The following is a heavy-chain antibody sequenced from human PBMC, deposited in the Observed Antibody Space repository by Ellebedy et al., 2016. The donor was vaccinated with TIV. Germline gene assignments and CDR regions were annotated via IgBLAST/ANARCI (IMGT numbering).Heavy chain of an antibody. CDR3: ARRASYGDYAVQVNPWFDP. CDR2: IRQEGDEI. D-gene: IGHD4-17*01. Sequence: GESLKISCAASGFNFRSYWMTWVRQAPGKGLEWVAKIRQEGDEIYYVESVKGRFTISRDNAKHSLFLQMHSLRVEDTAVYYCARRASYGDYAVQVNPWFDPWGQGTLVTVSS. J-gene: IGHJ5*02. CDR1: GFNFRSYW. V-gene: IGHV3-7*01.